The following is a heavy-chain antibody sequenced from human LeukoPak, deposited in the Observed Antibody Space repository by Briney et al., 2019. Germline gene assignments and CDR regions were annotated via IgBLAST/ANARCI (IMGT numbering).Heavy chain of an antibody. CDR3: ARAGIVGAPGAFDI. Sequence: SETLSLTCAVYGGSLSDYSWSWVRQPPGKGLEWIGSIYHSGGTYYNPSLKSRVTISVDTSKNQFSLKLSSVTAADTAVYYCARAGIVGAPGAFDIWGQGTMVTVSS. CDR2: IYHSGGT. V-gene: IGHV4-38-2*01. CDR1: GGSLSDYS. D-gene: IGHD1-26*01. J-gene: IGHJ3*02.